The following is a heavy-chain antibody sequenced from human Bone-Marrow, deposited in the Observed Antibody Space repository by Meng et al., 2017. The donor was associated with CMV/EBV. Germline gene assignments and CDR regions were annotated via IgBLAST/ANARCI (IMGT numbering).Heavy chain of an antibody. CDR2: MNPYSGNT. CDR1: GYTFSNYD. D-gene: IGHD2-2*02. V-gene: IGHV1-8*01. J-gene: IGHJ4*02. CDR3: ARGDSDCSGSSCYNY. Sequence: ASVKASCKASGYTFSNYDINWLRQATGQGLEWMGWMNPYSGNTGYAQKFQGRVTMTRDTSLNTAYMEVRTLTSADTAVYYCARGDSDCSGSSCYNYWGQGTLVTVSS.